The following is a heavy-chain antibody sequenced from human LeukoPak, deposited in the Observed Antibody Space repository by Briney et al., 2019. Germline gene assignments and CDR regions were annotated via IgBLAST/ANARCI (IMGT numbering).Heavy chain of an antibody. CDR3: AKQTVNYDLLTGYFDC. V-gene: IGHV3-48*03. CDR1: GFTFSSYE. Sequence: GGSLRLSCAASGFTFSSYEMNWVRQVPGKGLEWISYISSSGSTIYFADSVKGRFTISRDNAQNSLYLQMNSLRAEDTAVYFCAKQTVNYDLLTGYFDCWGQGALVTVSS. J-gene: IGHJ4*02. CDR2: ISSSGSTI. D-gene: IGHD3-9*01.